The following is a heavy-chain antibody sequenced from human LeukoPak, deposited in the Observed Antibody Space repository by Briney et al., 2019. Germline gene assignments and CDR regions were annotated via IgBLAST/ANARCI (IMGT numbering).Heavy chain of an antibody. CDR1: GYTFSSNT. J-gene: IGHJ4*02. Sequence: ASVKVSCKASGYTFSSNTMAWVRQAPGQGLELMGWINTNTGDPMYAQGFTGRFVFSLDTSVSTVYLQISSLKAEDTAVYYCARKKVEPDRYFDYWGQGTLVTVSS. D-gene: IGHD1-14*01. CDR2: INTNTGDP. V-gene: IGHV7-4-1*02. CDR3: ARKKVEPDRYFDY.